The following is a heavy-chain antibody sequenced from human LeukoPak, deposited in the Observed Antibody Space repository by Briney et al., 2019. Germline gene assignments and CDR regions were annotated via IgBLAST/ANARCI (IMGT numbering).Heavy chain of an antibody. CDR2: IYYSGST. Sequence: SETLSLTCTVSGGSISSSSYYWGWIRQPPGKGLEWIGSIYYSGSTYYNPSLKSRVTISVDTSKNQFSLKLSSVTAADTAVYYCVRHMGGSCYRPLDYWGQGTLVTVSS. CDR1: GGSISSSSYY. D-gene: IGHD2-15*01. V-gene: IGHV4-39*01. J-gene: IGHJ4*02. CDR3: VRHMGGSCYRPLDY.